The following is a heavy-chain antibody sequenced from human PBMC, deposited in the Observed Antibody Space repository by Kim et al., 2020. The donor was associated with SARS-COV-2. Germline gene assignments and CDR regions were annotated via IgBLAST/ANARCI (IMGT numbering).Heavy chain of an antibody. CDR3: ARDLASRGGNYYDGYA. Sequence: SETLSLTCSVSGGSIRSSSYFWGWIRQPPGKGLEWIGGVYYNGTSYSNPSLKSRVAMSIDTSKKQFSLRLSSVTAADTAFYFCARDLASRGGNYYDGYA. CDR1: GGSIRSSSYF. V-gene: IGHV4-39*07. J-gene: IGHJ3*01. CDR2: VYYNGTS. D-gene: IGHD3-22*01.